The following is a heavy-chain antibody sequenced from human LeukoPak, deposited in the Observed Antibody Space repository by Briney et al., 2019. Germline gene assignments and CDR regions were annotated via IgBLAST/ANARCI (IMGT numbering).Heavy chain of an antibody. CDR2: ISSSSSYI. J-gene: IGHJ5*02. D-gene: IGHD3-16*02. CDR1: GFTFSSYS. V-gene: IGHV3-21*01. CDR3: ARSRLSHNWFDP. Sequence: GGSLRLSCAASGFTFSSYSMNWVRQAPGKGLEWVSSISSSSSYIYYADSVKGRFTISRVNAKNSLYLQMNSLRAEDTAVYYCARSRLSHNWFDPWGQGTLVTVSS.